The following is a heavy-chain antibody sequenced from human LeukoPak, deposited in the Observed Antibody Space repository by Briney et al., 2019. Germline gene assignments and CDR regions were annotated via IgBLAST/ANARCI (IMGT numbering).Heavy chain of an antibody. J-gene: IGHJ4*02. CDR2: ISAYNGNT. CDR1: GYTFTSYG. CDR3: ARSFGSGSYYNGIDY. V-gene: IGHV1-18*01. Sequence: ASVKVSCNASGYTFTSYGISWVRQAPGQGREWMGWISAYNGNTNYAQKLQGRVTMTTDTSTSTAYMELRSLRSDDTAVYYCARSFGSGSYYNGIDYWGQGTLVTVSS. D-gene: IGHD3-10*01.